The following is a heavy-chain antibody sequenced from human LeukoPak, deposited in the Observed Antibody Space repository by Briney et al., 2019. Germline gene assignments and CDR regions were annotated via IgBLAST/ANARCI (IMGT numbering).Heavy chain of an antibody. V-gene: IGHV4-39*01. CDR3: ARRPSYGDSEAFDY. J-gene: IGHJ4*02. CDR2: IYYSGST. CDR1: GGSISSSSYY. Sequence: SETLSLTCTVSGGSISSSSYYWGWIRQPPGKGLEWIGSIYYSGSTYYNPSLKSRVTISVDTSKNQFSLKLSSVTAADTAVYYCARRPSYGDSEAFDYWGQGTLVTVSS. D-gene: IGHD4-17*01.